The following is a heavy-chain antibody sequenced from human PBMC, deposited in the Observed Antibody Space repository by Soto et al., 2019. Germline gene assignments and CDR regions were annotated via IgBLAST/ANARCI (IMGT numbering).Heavy chain of an antibody. D-gene: IGHD5-18*01. V-gene: IGHV3-53*01. CDR1: GFSVSDSY. CDR3: ARDSISYGPGVNDY. Sequence: DVQLVESGGGLIQPGESLRLSCAASGFSVSDSYMSWVRQAPGKGLEWVSIVYAGGETYYADSLKGRFTISRDSSNNILYLQMNNLRAEDTAVYYCARDSISYGPGVNDYWGQGTLVTVSS. J-gene: IGHJ4*02. CDR2: VYAGGET.